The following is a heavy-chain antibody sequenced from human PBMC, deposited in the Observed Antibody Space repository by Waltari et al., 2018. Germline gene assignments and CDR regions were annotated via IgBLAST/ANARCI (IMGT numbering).Heavy chain of an antibody. J-gene: IGHJ5*02. CDR3: VRVWSTSTWFGRLDRLDP. CDR2: INHSGST. D-gene: IGHD3-10*01. Sequence: QVQLQQWCAGLLKPSETLSLTCAVDGGSLTGYYWTWTRQTPGKGLEWIGEINHSGSTNYKSSLKSRVTISVDTSKSQFSLKLTSVTAADTAVYYCVRVWSTSTWFGRLDRLDPWGQGTLVTVHS. CDR1: GGSLTGYY. V-gene: IGHV4-34*01.